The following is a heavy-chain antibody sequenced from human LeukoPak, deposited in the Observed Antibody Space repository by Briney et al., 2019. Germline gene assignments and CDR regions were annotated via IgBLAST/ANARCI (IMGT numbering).Heavy chain of an antibody. D-gene: IGHD6-19*01. J-gene: IGHJ4*02. CDR2: TRNKANSYTT. Sequence: PGGSLRLSCAASGFTFSDHYMDWVRQAPGKGLEWVGRTRNKANSYTTQYAASVKGRFTISRDDSKNSLYLQMNSLKTEDTAVYYCAKSRHSYGWYPGYWGQGTLVTVSS. CDR1: GFTFSDHY. V-gene: IGHV3-72*01. CDR3: AKSRHSYGWYPGY.